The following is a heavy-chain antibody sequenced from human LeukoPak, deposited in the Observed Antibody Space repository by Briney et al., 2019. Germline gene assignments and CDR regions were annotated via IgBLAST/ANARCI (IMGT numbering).Heavy chain of an antibody. V-gene: IGHV1-69*05. CDR3: ARARYYDFWSGYYPFDY. CDR2: IIPIFGTA. J-gene: IGHJ4*02. CDR1: GGTFSSYA. Sequence: SVKVSCKASGGTFSSYAISWVRQAPGQGLEWMGRIIPIFGTANYAQKFQGRVTITTDESTSTAYMELSSLRSEGTAVYYCARARYYDFWSGYYPFDYWGQGTLVTVSS. D-gene: IGHD3-3*01.